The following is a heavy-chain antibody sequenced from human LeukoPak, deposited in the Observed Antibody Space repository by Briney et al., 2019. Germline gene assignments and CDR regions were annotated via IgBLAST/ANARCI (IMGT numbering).Heavy chain of an antibody. V-gene: IGHV4-39*01. CDR1: GGSISSSSYY. CDR3: GRHSTGKWFGEFFPGWNKNWFDP. D-gene: IGHD3-10*01. Sequence: PSETLSLTCTVSGGSISSSSYYWGWIRQPPGKGLEWIGSIYYSGSTYYNPSLKSRVTISVDTSKNQFSLKLSSVTAADTAVYYCGRHSTGKWFGEFFPGWNKNWFDPGGQGTLVTVSS. CDR2: IYYSGST. J-gene: IGHJ5*02.